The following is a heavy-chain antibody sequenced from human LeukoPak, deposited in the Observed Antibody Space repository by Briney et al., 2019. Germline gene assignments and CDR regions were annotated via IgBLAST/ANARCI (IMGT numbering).Heavy chain of an antibody. CDR1: GYTFTGYY. D-gene: IGHD3-10*01. V-gene: IGHV1-2*02. CDR2: INPNSGVS. CDR3: ARGGEWFGYINY. Sequence: ASVKVSCKASGYTFTGYYMHWVRQAPGQGLEWMGWINPNSGVSNCAQRSQGRVTMTRDKSISTAYMELSSLRSDDTALYYCARGGEWFGYINYWGQGTLVTVSS. J-gene: IGHJ4*02.